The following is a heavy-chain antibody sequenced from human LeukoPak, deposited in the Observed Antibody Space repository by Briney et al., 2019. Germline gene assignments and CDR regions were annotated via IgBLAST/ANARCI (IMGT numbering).Heavy chain of an antibody. CDR1: GGSINTHY. V-gene: IGHV4-4*09. J-gene: IGHJ6*03. CDR2: IYTTGNT. D-gene: IGHD3-3*01. CDR3: AKHDTVFGAAHFYMDV. Sequence: PSETLSLTCAVSGGSINTHYWSWLRQPPGKGLEWIGYIYTTGNTNYNPSLKGRVTISLDTSKNQFSLNLSSVTAADTAVYYCAKHDTVFGAAHFYMDVWGKGTTVTVSS.